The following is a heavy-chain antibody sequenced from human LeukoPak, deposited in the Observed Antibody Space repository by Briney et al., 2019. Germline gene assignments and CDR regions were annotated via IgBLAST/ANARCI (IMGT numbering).Heavy chain of an antibody. J-gene: IGHJ6*03. CDR3: ARGDSIAAGYYYYYYYMDV. Sequence: GGSLRLSCAASGFTFSDYYMSWIRQAPGKGLEWVSYISSSGSTIYYADSVKGRFTISRDNAKNSLYLQMNSLRAEDTAVYYCARGDSIAAGYYYYYYYMDVWGKGTTVTISS. V-gene: IGHV3-11*04. CDR2: ISSSGSTI. D-gene: IGHD6-13*01. CDR1: GFTFSDYY.